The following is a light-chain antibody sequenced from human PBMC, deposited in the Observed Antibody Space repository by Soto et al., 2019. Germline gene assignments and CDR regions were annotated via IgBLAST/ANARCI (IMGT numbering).Light chain of an antibody. CDR3: AAWDDSLRAVV. CDR2: RNH. V-gene: IGLV1-44*01. Sequence: QSVLTQSPSASGTPGQRVTISCSGSRSNIGTYTVNWYQQLPGTAPTLLLFRNHQRPSRVPDRFSGSKSGTSASLAISGPQSEDEADYYCAAWDDSLRAVVFGGGTKLTVL. CDR1: RSNIGTYT. J-gene: IGLJ2*01.